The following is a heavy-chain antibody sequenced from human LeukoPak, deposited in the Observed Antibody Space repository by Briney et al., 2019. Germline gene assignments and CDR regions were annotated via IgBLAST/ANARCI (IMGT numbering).Heavy chain of an antibody. CDR2: IYYSGST. Sequence: SETLSLTCTVSGGSISSYYWSWIRQPPGKGLEWTGYIYYSGSTNYNPSLMSRVTISVNTSKNQFSLKLSSVTAADTAVYYCARESCGGDCYLYYFDYWGQGTLVTVSS. CDR3: ARESCGGDCYLYYFDY. CDR1: GGSISSYY. D-gene: IGHD2-21*01. J-gene: IGHJ4*02. V-gene: IGHV4-59*12.